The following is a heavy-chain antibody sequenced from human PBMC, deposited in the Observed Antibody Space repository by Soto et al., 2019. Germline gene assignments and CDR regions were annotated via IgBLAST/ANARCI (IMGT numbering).Heavy chain of an antibody. J-gene: IGHJ4*02. CDR2: ISAYNGDT. V-gene: IGHV1-18*01. CDR3: ARVYCGGDCFSGGDFDY. Sequence: QVQLVQSGTEVKKAGSAVKVSCKTSGYTFTTYGISWIRQAPGQGLEWIAWISAYNGDTNYAQNVQGRVTMTTDTLTTTASLALRSLRSDDTAVYYCARVYCGGDCFSGGDFDYWGQGTLVTVS. D-gene: IGHD2-21*01. CDR1: GYTFTTYG.